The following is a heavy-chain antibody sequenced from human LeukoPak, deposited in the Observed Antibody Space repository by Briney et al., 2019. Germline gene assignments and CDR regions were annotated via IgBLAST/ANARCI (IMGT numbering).Heavy chain of an antibody. CDR2: IYYSGST. CDR1: GGSISSYY. Sequence: SETLSLTCTVSGGSISSYYWSWIRQPPGKGLEWIGYIYYSGSTNYNPSLKSRVTISVDTSKNQFSLKLSSVTAADTAVYYCARTLWSVSYFDYWGQGTLGTVSS. J-gene: IGHJ4*02. CDR3: ARTLWSVSYFDY. V-gene: IGHV4-59*08. D-gene: IGHD3-3*01.